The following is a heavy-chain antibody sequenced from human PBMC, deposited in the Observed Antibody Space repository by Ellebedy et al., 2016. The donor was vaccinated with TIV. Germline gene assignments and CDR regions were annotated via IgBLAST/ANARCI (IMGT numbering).Heavy chain of an antibody. Sequence: GGSLRLXXTASGFTFSSYAMSWVRQAPATGMELVSSFTSSGGSTYYTDSVKGRFTISRDNSKNTLSLLMNSLRAEDTAIYYCAKGGRYYSGSGPYGMDVWGQGTTVTVSS. CDR2: FTSSGGST. J-gene: IGHJ6*02. V-gene: IGHV3-23*01. CDR3: AKGGRYYSGSGPYGMDV. CDR1: GFTFSSYA. D-gene: IGHD3-10*01.